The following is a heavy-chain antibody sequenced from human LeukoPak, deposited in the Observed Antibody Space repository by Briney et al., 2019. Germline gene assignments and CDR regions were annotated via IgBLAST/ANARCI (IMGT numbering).Heavy chain of an antibody. CDR3: ARDPLTGDRFDY. J-gene: IGHJ4*02. V-gene: IGHV6-1*01. D-gene: IGHD7-27*01. CDR2: TYRRSRWYT. Sequence: SQTLSLTCAISGDSVSSKSAAWNWIRQSPSRGLEWLGRTYRRSRWYTDYAESAKSRIIIDPDTSKNQFSLQLNSLIAEDTAVYYCARDPLTGDRFDYWGQGILVTVSS. CDR1: GDSVSSKSAA.